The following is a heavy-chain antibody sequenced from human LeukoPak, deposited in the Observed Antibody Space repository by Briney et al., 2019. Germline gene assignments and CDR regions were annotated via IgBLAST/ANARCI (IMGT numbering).Heavy chain of an antibody. CDR2: IYYSGST. J-gene: IGHJ6*02. CDR1: GGFISSSSYY. CDR3: AAFGDYLGYYYYYGMDV. D-gene: IGHD4-17*01. Sequence: SETLSLTCTVSGGFISSSSYYWGWIRQPPGKGLEWIGSIYYSGSTYYNPSLKSRVTISVDTSKNQFSLKLSSVTAADTAVYYCAAFGDYLGYYYYYGMDVWGQGTTVTVSS. V-gene: IGHV4-39*07.